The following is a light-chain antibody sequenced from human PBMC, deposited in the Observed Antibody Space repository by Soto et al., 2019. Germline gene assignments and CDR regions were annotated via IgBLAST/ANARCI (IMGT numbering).Light chain of an antibody. CDR2: LNNDGSH. J-gene: IGLJ2*01. CDR1: SGHSTNA. CDR3: QTWGNGVVI. Sequence: QLVLTQSPSASASLGASVKLTCTLSSGHSTNAIAWHQQQPEKGPRYLMNLNNDGSHSKGDGIPDRFSGSSSGAERYLTISSLQSEDEADYYCQTWGNGVVIFGGGTKVTVL. V-gene: IGLV4-69*01.